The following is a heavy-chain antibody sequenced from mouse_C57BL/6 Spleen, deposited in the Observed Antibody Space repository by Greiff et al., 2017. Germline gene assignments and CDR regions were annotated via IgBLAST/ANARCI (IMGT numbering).Heavy chain of an antibody. CDR1: GYTFTSYW. CDR2: IDPSDSEA. CDR3: ARKGVTTVVSDRYFDV. J-gene: IGHJ1*03. Sequence: QVQLQQPGAELVRPGSSVKLSCKASGYTFTSYWMHWVKQRPIQGLEWIGNIDPSDSEAHYNQKFKDKATLTVDKSSSTAYMQLSSLTSEDSAVYYCARKGVTTVVSDRYFDVWGTGTTVTVSS. V-gene: IGHV1-52*01. D-gene: IGHD1-1*01.